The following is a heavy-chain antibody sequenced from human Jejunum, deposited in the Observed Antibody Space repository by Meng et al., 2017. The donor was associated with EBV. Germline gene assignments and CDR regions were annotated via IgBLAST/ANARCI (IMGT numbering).Heavy chain of an antibody. Sequence: QVQLVESGGGGVQPGRSLRLSCAASGFTFSGHDMQWVRQAPGKGLKWVALISNDGNNKYYADSVKGRFTISRGNSKNTLYLQMNSLRVDDTALYYCTREWGADYWGQGTLVTVSS. CDR1: GFTFSGHD. V-gene: IGHV3-30-3*01. D-gene: IGHD3-16*01. CDR2: ISNDGNNK. J-gene: IGHJ4*02. CDR3: TREWGADY.